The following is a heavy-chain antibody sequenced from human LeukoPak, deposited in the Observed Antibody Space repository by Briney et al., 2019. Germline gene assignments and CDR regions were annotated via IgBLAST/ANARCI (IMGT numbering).Heavy chain of an antibody. CDR2: ISGSGGST. D-gene: IGHD1-26*01. CDR3: AKEEHDSQMGY. J-gene: IGHJ4*02. Sequence: GGSLRLSCAASGFTFSSYAMSWVRQAPGKGLEWVSAISGSGGSTYYADSVKGRFTISRDNSKNRLYLQMNSLRAGDTAVYYCAKEEHDSQMGYWGQGTLVTVSS. CDR1: GFTFSSYA. V-gene: IGHV3-23*01.